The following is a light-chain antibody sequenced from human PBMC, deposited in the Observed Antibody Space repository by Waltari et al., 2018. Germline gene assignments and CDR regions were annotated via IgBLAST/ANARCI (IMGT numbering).Light chain of an antibody. CDR2: EDK. CDR3: QSYDTSNLV. Sequence: NFMLTQPHSVSESPGRTVTISCTRPSDSIASNYVQWYQQRPSSAPPILNYEDKQRPPGVPDRFSGSMDRSSNSASLTISGLKTEDEADYYCQSYDTSNLVFGGGTKLTVL. V-gene: IGLV6-57*04. J-gene: IGLJ3*02. CDR1: SDSIASNY.